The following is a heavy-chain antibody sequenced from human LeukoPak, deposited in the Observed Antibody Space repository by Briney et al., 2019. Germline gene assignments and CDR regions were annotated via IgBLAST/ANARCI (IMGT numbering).Heavy chain of an antibody. CDR2: IYYGGST. CDR3: ARAPGSSGYLTYFDY. D-gene: IGHD3-22*01. CDR1: GGSISSYY. Sequence: PSETLSLTCTVSGGSISSYYWSWIRQPPGKGLEWIGYIYYGGSTNYNPSLKSRVTISVDTSKNQFSLKLSSVTAADTAVYYCARAPGSSGYLTYFDYWGQGTLVTVSS. J-gene: IGHJ4*02. V-gene: IGHV4-59*01.